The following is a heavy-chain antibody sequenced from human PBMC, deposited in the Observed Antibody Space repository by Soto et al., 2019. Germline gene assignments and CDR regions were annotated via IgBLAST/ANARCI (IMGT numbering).Heavy chain of an antibody. Sequence: QVQLVQSGAEVKKPGASVKVSCKASGYTFTNYALHWVRQAPGQRLEWMGWINAGNGNTKYSQKFQGRVTITRDTSASTAYMELSSLRSEDTAVYYCAKDRITIVRGVLIMHSWGQGTLVTVSS. CDR1: GYTFTNYA. CDR2: INAGNGNT. D-gene: IGHD3-10*01. J-gene: IGHJ4*02. V-gene: IGHV1-3*01. CDR3: AKDRITIVRGVLIMHS.